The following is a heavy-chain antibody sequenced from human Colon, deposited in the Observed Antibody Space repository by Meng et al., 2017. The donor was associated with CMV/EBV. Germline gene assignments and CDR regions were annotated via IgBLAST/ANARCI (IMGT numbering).Heavy chain of an antibody. D-gene: IGHD5-24*01. V-gene: IGHV3-23*01. CDR1: GVTCSSHA. CDR2: CSRGGENS. Sequence: ASGVTCSSHAMSWIRQAPGKGLEWVSGCSRGGENSYYADSVRGRFTISRDISKSTLYLQMDSLRAEDTALYYCAKGSTDGFNGLFDSWGQGALVTVSS. CDR3: AKGSTDGFNGLFDS. J-gene: IGHJ4*02.